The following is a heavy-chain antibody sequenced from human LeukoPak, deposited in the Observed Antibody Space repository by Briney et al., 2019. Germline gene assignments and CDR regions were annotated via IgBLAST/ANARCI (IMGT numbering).Heavy chain of an antibody. CDR2: FDPEDGET. Sequence: ASVKVSCKVSGYTLTELSMHWVRQAPGKGLEWMGGFDPEDGETIYAQKFQGRVTMTEDTSTDTAYMELSSLRSEDTAVYYCATGLDWLYSFDIWDQGTMVTVSS. J-gene: IGHJ3*02. V-gene: IGHV1-24*01. CDR3: ATGLDWLYSFDI. CDR1: GYTLTELS. D-gene: IGHD3/OR15-3a*01.